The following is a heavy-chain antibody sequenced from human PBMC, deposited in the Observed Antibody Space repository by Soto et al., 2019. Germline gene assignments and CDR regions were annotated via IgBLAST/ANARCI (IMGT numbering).Heavy chain of an antibody. D-gene: IGHD6-6*01. CDR2: IVVGSGNT. CDR1: GFTFTSSA. CDR3: AVDLKYSSSPHRDYYNMDV. Sequence: EASVKVSCKASGFTFTSSAMQWVRQARGQRLEWIGWIVVGSGNTNYAQKFQERVTITKDMSTSTAYMELSSLRSEDTAVYYCAVDLKYSSSPHRDYYNMDVWGKGTTVTVSS. V-gene: IGHV1-58*02. J-gene: IGHJ6*03.